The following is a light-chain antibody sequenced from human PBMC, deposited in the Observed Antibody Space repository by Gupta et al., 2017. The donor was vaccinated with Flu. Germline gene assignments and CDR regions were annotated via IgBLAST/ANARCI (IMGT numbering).Light chain of an antibody. CDR2: AAY. CDR1: QSISTY. V-gene: IGKV1-39*01. Sequence: DIQMTQSPSSLSASVGDRVTITCRASQSISTYLNWYQQKPGKAPKLLISAAYTLQSGVPSTFSGDGSGTDFNLTIASLQPEDFATYHCQQRFRTPWTFGQGTKV. CDR3: QQRFRTPWT. J-gene: IGKJ1*01.